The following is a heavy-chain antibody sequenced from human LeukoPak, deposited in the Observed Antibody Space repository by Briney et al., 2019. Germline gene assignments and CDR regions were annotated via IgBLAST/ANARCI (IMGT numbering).Heavy chain of an antibody. Sequence: GGSLRLSCAASGFTFSSYGLHWVRQAPGKGLEWVTVISFHGYNEYYADSVKGRFTISRDNSKNTLYLQMNSLRSGDTAVYYCAKDHDILTGAFDFWGQGTLVTVSS. D-gene: IGHD3-9*01. CDR3: AKDHDILTGAFDF. V-gene: IGHV3-30*18. CDR2: ISFHGYNE. J-gene: IGHJ4*02. CDR1: GFTFSSYG.